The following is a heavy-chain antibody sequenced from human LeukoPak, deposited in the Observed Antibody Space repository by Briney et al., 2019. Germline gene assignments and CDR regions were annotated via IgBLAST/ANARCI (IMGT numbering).Heavy chain of an antibody. CDR2: IYHSGST. D-gene: IGHD6-13*01. CDR1: GYSISSGYY. Sequence: SETPSLTCTVSGYSISSGYYWGWIRQPPGKGLEWIGSIYHSGSTYYNPSLKSRVTISVDTSKNQFSLKLSSVTAADTAVYYCARDSSSSDWFDPWGQGTLVTVSS. V-gene: IGHV4-38-2*02. CDR3: ARDSSSSDWFDP. J-gene: IGHJ5*02.